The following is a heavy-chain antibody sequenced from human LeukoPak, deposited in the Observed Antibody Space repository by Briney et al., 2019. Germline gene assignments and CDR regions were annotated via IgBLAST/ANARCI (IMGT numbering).Heavy chain of an antibody. J-gene: IGHJ5*02. V-gene: IGHV3-21*01. D-gene: IGHD6-13*01. CDR3: ARDRKYSSSWYDWFDP. Sequence: GGSLRLSCAASGFTFGSYAMNWVRQAPGKGLEWVSSISSGSSFIYYADSVKGRFTISRDNAKNSLYLQMNSLRAEDTAVYYCARDRKYSSSWYDWFDPWGQGTLVTVSS. CDR2: ISSGSSFI. CDR1: GFTFGSYA.